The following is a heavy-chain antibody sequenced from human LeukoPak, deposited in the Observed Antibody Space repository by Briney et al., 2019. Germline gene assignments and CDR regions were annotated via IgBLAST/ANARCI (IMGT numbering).Heavy chain of an antibody. J-gene: IGHJ5*02. CDR3: TRDPTSIAARKGWFDP. D-gene: IGHD6-6*01. CDR1: GFTFGDYA. CDR2: IRSKAYGGTT. Sequence: GGSLRLSCTASGFTFGDYAMSWFRQAPGKGLEWVGFIRSKAYGGTTEYAASVKGRFTISRDDSKSIAYLQMNSLKTEDTAVYYCTRDPTSIAARKGWFDPWGQGTLVTVSS. V-gene: IGHV3-49*03.